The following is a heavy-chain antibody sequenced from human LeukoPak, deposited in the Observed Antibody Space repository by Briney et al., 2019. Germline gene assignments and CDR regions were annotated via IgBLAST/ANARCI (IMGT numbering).Heavy chain of an antibody. J-gene: IGHJ6*03. D-gene: IGHD2-2*01. CDR3: ARERYCISTSCSGDYYYYMDV. V-gene: IGHV4-34*01. CDR1: GGSFSGYY. CDR2: INHSGST. Sequence: SETLSLTCAVYGGSFSGYYWSWIRQPPGKGLEWIGEINHSGSTNYNPSLKSRVTISVDTSKNQFSLKLSSVTAADTAVYYCARERYCISTSCSGDYYYYMDVWGKGTTVTVSS.